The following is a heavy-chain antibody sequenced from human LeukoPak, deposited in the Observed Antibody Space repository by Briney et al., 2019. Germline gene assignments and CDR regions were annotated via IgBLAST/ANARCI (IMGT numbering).Heavy chain of an antibody. D-gene: IGHD7-27*01. J-gene: IGHJ4*02. CDR2: IYYTGST. CDR3: ASRKLGNDY. CDR1: GGSVSDYY. Sequence: SETLSLTCTISGGSVSDYYWSWIRQSPGKGLEWIGYIYYTGSTTYNPSLKSRVAISADTSKNQFSLKLSSVTAADTAVYYCASRKLGNDYWGQRTLVTVSS. V-gene: IGHV4-59*02.